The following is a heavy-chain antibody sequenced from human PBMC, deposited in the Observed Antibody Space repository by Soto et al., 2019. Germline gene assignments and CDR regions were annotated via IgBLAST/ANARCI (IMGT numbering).Heavy chain of an antibody. Sequence: QVQLQQSGPGLVKPSQTLSLTCTVSGGSISYEYYHWTWIRQSPGKGLEWIGYTHYSGSIIYNPSLKSRVTISVDTSKNQFSLQLSSVTAADTAVYFCAREDDGGDRDYYGLDVWGQGTTVTVSS. J-gene: IGHJ6*02. V-gene: IGHV4-30-4*08. D-gene: IGHD2-21*02. CDR1: GGSISYEYYH. CDR2: THYSGSI. CDR3: AREDDGGDRDYYGLDV.